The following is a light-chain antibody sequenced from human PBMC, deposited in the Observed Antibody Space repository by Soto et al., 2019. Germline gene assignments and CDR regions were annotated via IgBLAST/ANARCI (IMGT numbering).Light chain of an antibody. Sequence: DIQMTQSPSTLSASVGDRVAITCRASQSITNRLAWYQLKPGKAPKVLIYDALNLESGVPSRFSGSGCGTEFTLTIRSLQPDDFATYCCQHYGGMWTFGQGTKVDI. V-gene: IGKV1-5*01. CDR1: QSITNR. CDR3: QHYGGMWT. CDR2: DAL. J-gene: IGKJ1*01.